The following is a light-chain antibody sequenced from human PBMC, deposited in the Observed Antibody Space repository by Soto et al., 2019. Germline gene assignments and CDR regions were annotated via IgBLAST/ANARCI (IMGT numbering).Light chain of an antibody. CDR3: SSYTSSSTLYV. J-gene: IGLJ1*01. V-gene: IGLV2-14*01. Sequence: QSVLTQPAYVSGSPGQSITISCTGTSRDCVAYNYCWWYQQHPGKAPKLIIYEVINRPAVVANDSCDSKAGNTVSLTLSGLQTEDEADYYCSSYTSSSTLYVFGTGTKVTVL. CDR1: SRDCVAYNY. CDR2: EVI.